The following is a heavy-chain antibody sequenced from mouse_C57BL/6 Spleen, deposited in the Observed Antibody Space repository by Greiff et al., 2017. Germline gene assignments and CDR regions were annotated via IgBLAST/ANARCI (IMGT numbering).Heavy chain of an antibody. CDR2: INPNNGGT. Sequence: EVQLQQSGPELVKPGASVKISCKASGYTFTDYYMNWVKQSHGKSLEWIGDINPNNGGTSYNQKFKGKATLTVYKSSSTAYMELRRLTSEDSAVYYCARRGCYYAMDYWCQGTSVTVSS. CDR3: ARRGCYYAMDY. V-gene: IGHV1-26*01. J-gene: IGHJ4*01. CDR1: GYTFTDYY.